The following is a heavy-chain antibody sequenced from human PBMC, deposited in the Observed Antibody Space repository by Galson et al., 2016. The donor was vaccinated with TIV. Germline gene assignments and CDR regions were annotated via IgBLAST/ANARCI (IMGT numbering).Heavy chain of an antibody. J-gene: IGHJ2*01. Sequence: SVKVSCKASGYIFINYPISWVRQAPGQGLEWMGGIMPIFDKPTYAQKSQGRVTITTDKSTSTPYMVLSSLRSEDTAVYYCARGGGTYYQTYWYFNLWGRGTLVTVSS. D-gene: IGHD3-22*01. V-gene: IGHV1-69*05. CDR3: ARGGGTYYQTYWYFNL. CDR1: GYIFINYP. CDR2: IMPIFDKP.